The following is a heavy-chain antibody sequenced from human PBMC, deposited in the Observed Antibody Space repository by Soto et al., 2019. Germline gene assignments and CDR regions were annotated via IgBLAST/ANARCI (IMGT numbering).Heavy chain of an antibody. J-gene: IGHJ4*02. CDR2: ISYDGSNK. CDR3: AQGMGITMIVVGIDY. V-gene: IGHV3-30*18. D-gene: IGHD3-22*01. Sequence: QVQLVESGGGVVQPGMSLRLSCAASGFTFSSYGMHWVRQAPGKGLEWVAVISYDGSNKYYADSVKGRFTISRDNSKNTLYLQMNSLRAEYTAVDYCAQGMGITMIVVGIDYWGQGTLVSVSS. CDR1: GFTFSSYG.